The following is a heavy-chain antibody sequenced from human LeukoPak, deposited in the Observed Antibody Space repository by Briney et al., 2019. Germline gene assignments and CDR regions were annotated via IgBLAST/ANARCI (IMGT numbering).Heavy chain of an antibody. V-gene: IGHV4-61*05. CDR3: ARVYYSNSYDYWYFDL. CDR2: IFYSGST. J-gene: IGHJ2*01. CDR1: GGSISSSSYY. D-gene: IGHD6-13*01. Sequence: SETLSLTCTVSGGSISSSSYYWGWIRQPPGKGLEWIGYIFYSGSTNYNPSLKSRVTISVDTSKNQFSLKLSSVTAADTAVYYCARVYYSNSYDYWYFDLWGRGTLVTVSS.